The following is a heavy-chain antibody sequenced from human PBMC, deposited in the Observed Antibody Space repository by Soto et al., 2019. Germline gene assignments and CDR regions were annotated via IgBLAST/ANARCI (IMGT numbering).Heavy chain of an antibody. Sequence: SETLSLTCTFSGDSISSFYWSWIRQPAGKGLEWIGRIYSSGSTNYNPSLKSRVIMSFDTSKNQFSLKLSSVTAADTAVYYCARVGSGSYFDNWGQGTLVTVSS. CDR3: ARVGSGSYFDN. D-gene: IGHD1-26*01. CDR1: GDSISSFY. V-gene: IGHV4-4*07. J-gene: IGHJ4*02. CDR2: IYSSGST.